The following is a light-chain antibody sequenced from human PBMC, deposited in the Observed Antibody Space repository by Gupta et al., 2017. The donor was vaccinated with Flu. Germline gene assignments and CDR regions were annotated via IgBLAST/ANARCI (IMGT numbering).Light chain of an antibody. CDR1: SSNIGSNT. CDR3: AAWDDSLNGRV. CDR2: SNN. V-gene: IGLV1-44*01. J-gene: IGLJ3*02. Sequence: RVTISCSGSSSNIGSNTVNWYQQLPGTAPKLLIYSNNQRPSGVPDRFSGSKSGTSASLAISGLQAEEEADYYCAAWDDSLNGRVFGGGTKLTVL.